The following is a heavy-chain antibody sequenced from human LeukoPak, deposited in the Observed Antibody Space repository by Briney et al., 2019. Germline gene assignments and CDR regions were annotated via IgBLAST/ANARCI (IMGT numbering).Heavy chain of an antibody. D-gene: IGHD3-3*01. CDR2: INHSGST. J-gene: IGHJ5*02. V-gene: IGHV4-34*01. Sequence: SETLSLTCAVYGGSFSGYYWSWIRQPPGKGLEWIGEINHSGSTNYNPSLKSRVTISVDTSKNQFSLKLSSVTAADTAVYYCARGRDTIFGVVIKYNRFDPWGQGTLVTVSS. CDR1: GGSFSGYY. CDR3: ARGRDTIFGVVIKYNRFDP.